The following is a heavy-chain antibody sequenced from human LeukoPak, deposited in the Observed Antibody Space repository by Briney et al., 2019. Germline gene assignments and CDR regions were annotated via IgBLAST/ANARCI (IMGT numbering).Heavy chain of an antibody. D-gene: IGHD3-16*01. CDR2: IYHSGST. CDR3: ARDGALEGGYYFDY. Sequence: SETLSLTCTVSGYSISSGYYWGWIRQPPGKGLEWIGSIYHSGSTYYNPSLKSRVTISVDTSKNQFSLKLSSVTAADTAVYYCARDGALEGGYYFDYWGQGTLVTVSS. V-gene: IGHV4-38-2*02. CDR1: GYSISSGYY. J-gene: IGHJ4*02.